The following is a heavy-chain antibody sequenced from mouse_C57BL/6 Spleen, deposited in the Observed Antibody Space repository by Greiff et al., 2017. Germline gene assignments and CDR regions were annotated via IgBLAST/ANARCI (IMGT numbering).Heavy chain of an antibody. CDR1: GYTFTDYY. CDR3: AREGLYDSLDY. D-gene: IGHD2-4*01. V-gene: IGHV1-26*01. J-gene: IGHJ2*01. CDR2: INPNNGGT. Sequence: VQLQQSGPELVKPGASVKISCTASGYTFTDYYMNWVKQSHGKSLEWIGDINPNNGGTSYNQKFKGKATLTVDNSSSTAYMELRSLTSEDAAVYYCAREGLYDSLDYWGQGTTLTVSS.